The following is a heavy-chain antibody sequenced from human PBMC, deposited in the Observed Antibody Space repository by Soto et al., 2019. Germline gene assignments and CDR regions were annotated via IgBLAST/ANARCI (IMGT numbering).Heavy chain of an antibody. Sequence: QVQLVESGGGVVQPGRSLRLSCAASGFTFSSYGMHWVRQAPGKGLEWVAVITYDGSNKYYPDSVKGRFTISRDDSKNALYLQMSSRRAEDTAGYFCAKDPHYSGNDAFDIWGHGTMVTVSS. CDR3: AKDPHYSGNDAFDI. CDR1: GFTFSSYG. D-gene: IGHD3-10*01. J-gene: IGHJ3*02. V-gene: IGHV3-30*18. CDR2: ITYDGSNK.